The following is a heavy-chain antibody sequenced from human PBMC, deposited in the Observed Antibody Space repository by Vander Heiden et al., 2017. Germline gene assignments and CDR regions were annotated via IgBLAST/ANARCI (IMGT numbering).Heavy chain of an antibody. Sequence: EVQLVESGGGLVQPGGSLRLSCAASGFTFSSDWMSWVRQAAGKGLEWGANIKQDGSEKYYVDSVKGRFTISRDNAKNSLYLQMNSLRAEDTAVYYCARDHYYGMEYYFDYWGQGTLVTVSS. CDR3: ARDHYYGMEYYFDY. V-gene: IGHV3-7*01. J-gene: IGHJ4*02. D-gene: IGHD3-10*01. CDR2: IKQDGSEK. CDR1: GFTFSSDW.